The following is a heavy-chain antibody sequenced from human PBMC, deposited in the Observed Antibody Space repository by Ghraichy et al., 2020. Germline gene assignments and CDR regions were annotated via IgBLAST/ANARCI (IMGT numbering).Heavy chain of an antibody. CDR3: AKDLRADGYNFEFDY. V-gene: IGHV3-43*01. CDR1: GFTFDDYT. D-gene: IGHD5-24*01. CDR2: ISWDGGST. J-gene: IGHJ4*02. Sequence: GGSLRLSCAASGFTFDDYTMHWVRQAPGKGLEWVSLISWDGGSTYYADSVKGRFTISRDNSKNSLYLQMNSLRTEDTALYYCAKDLRADGYNFEFDYWGQGTLVTVSS.